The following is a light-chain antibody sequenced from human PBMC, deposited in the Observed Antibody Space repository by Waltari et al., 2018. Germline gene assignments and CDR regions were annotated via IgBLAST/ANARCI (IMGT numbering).Light chain of an antibody. V-gene: IGLV3-1*01. Sequence: YQHMPGQSPLLVIYQGTKRPSEIPERFSGSKSANAATLTITGTQAVDEADYYCQALGTGAWVFGGGTKLTVL. J-gene: IGLJ3*02. CDR2: QGT. CDR3: QALGTGAWV.